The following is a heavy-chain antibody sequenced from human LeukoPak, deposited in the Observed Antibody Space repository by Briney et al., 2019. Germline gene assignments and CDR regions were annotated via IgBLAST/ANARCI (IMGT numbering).Heavy chain of an antibody. CDR1: GFTFRSFA. CDR3: TAGVATGSYFDY. V-gene: IGHV3-23*01. J-gene: IGHJ4*02. CDR2: ISGSGGST. D-gene: IGHD3-3*01. Sequence: GGSLRLSCAASGFTFRSFAMSGVRKVQGKGRGWVSAISGSGGSTYYADSVKGRFTISRDNSKNTLYLQMNSLRAEDTAVYYCTAGVATGSYFDYWGQGTLVTVSS.